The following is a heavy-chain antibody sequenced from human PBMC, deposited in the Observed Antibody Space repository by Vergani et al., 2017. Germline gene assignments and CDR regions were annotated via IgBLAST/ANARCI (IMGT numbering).Heavy chain of an antibody. CDR2: IIPIFGTA. D-gene: IGHD2-15*01. J-gene: IGHJ5*02. Sequence: QVQLVQSGVEVKKPGSWVKVSCKASGGTFSSYAISWVRQAPGKGLEWMGGIIPIFGTANYAQKFQGRVTIPADESTSTAYMELSSLRSEDTAVYYCAREGVGYCSGGSCNWFDPWGQGTLVTVSS. V-gene: IGHV1-69*12. CDR1: GGTFSSYA. CDR3: AREGVGYCSGGSCNWFDP.